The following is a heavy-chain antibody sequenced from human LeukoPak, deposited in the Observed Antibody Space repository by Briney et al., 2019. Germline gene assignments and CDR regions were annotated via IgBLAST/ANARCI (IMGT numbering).Heavy chain of an antibody. Sequence: GGSLRLSCAASGFTFSSYAMHWVRQAPGKGVEWVSAISGSGGSTYYADSVKGRFTTSRDNSKNTLYLQMNSLRAEDTAVYYCARDTDIVLIGSLNYWGQGTLVTVSS. J-gene: IGHJ4*02. V-gene: IGHV3-23*01. CDR1: GFTFSSYA. D-gene: IGHD2-8*01. CDR2: ISGSGGST. CDR3: ARDTDIVLIGSLNY.